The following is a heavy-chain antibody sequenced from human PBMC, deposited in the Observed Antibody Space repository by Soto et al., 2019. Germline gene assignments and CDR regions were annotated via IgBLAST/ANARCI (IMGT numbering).Heavy chain of an antibody. J-gene: IGHJ6*02. D-gene: IGHD3-10*01. Sequence: QVQLVQSGAEVKKPGSSMKVSCEASGGSFNTYVITWVRQAPGQGLEWMGGIIPLFGTPNYAQKFQGRLTIAADESTSIVYTQLSSLISDDTAVYYCARPAEPGPFGFDYGMDVWGQGTTVTVSS. CDR2: IIPLFGTP. CDR1: GGSFNTYV. CDR3: ARPAEPGPFGFDYGMDV. V-gene: IGHV1-69*12.